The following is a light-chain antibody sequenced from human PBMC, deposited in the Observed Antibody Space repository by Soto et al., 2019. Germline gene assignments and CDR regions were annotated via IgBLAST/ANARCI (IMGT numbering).Light chain of an antibody. CDR2: GNI. Sequence: QSVLTQPPSVSGAPGQRVTISCTGSSSNIGTSYDVNWDQQLPGTAPKLLIYGNINRPSGVPDRFSGSKSGTSASLAISGLQAEDEADYYCQSHDTSLSGSIFGGGTKLTVL. J-gene: IGLJ2*01. V-gene: IGLV1-40*01. CDR3: QSHDTSLSGSI. CDR1: SSNIGTSYD.